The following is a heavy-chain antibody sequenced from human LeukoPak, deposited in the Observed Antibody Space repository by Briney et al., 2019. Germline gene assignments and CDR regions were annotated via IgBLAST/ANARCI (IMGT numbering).Heavy chain of an antibody. D-gene: IGHD6-13*01. CDR3: ARPSSSWPLGA. CDR2: INHSGST. J-gene: IGHJ5*02. Sequence: SGTLSLTCAVSGGSISSSNWWSWVRQPPGKGLEWIGEINHSGSTNYNPSLKSRVTISVDTSKNQFSLKLSSVTAADTAVYYCARPSSSWPLGAWGQEPLVTVSS. V-gene: IGHV4-4*02. CDR1: GGSISSSNW.